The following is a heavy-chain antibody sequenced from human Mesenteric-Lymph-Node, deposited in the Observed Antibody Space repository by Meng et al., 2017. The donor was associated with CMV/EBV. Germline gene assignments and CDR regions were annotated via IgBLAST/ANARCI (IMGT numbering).Heavy chain of an antibody. CDR1: GFTFNWYT. Sequence: GESLKISCAASGFTFNWYTMNWVRQAPGKGLEWVSCINSDGSSTTYADSVKGRFTISRDNSKNTLCLLLNSLRAADTAVDYCAGILSVPVRDLQLYAMDDWGQGTTVTVSS. V-gene: IGHV3-74*01. CDR3: AGILSVPVRDLQLYAMDD. D-gene: IGHD2-2*01. CDR2: INSDGSST. J-gene: IGHJ6*02.